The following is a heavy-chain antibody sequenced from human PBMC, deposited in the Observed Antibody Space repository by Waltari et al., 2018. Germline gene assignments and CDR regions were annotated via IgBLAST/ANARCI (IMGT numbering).Heavy chain of an antibody. Sequence: QVQLVQSGAEVKKPGASVKVSCKASGYTFTVYYIHWVRQAPGQGLEWMGRINPNSGGTNDAQKFQGRVTMTRDTSISTAYRELSRLRSDDTAMYYCARTPLGYCSGGSCYPFDYWGQGTLVTVSS. CDR2: INPNSGGT. D-gene: IGHD2-15*01. V-gene: IGHV1-2*06. CDR3: ARTPLGYCSGGSCYPFDY. J-gene: IGHJ4*02. CDR1: GYTFTVYY.